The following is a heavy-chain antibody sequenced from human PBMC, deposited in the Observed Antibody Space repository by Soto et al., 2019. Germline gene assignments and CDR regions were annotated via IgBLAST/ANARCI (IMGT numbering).Heavy chain of an antibody. CDR2: IKEAGSEK. V-gene: IGHV3-7*03. CDR3: PRITAVGGCDECDS. CDR1: GFTFITSW. J-gene: IGHJ3*02. Sequence: PGGSLRLSCRACGFTFITSWMNWVRQAPGAGLEWVAVIKEAGSEKYYVDSVKGRFTISKDNSKNTLYLQMNSLRAEDTAVYYCPRITAVGGCDECDSWGPGKMVSV. D-gene: IGHD2-21*01.